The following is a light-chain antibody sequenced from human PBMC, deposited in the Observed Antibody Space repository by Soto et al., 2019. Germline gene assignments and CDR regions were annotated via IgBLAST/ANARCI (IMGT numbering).Light chain of an antibody. CDR3: QHYNSYSEA. J-gene: IGKJ1*01. Sequence: DIHMTQSPSTLSGSVGDRVTITFLASQSISSWLAWYQQKPGKAPKLLMYDASSLEGGVPSRFSGSGSGTEFTLTISSLQPDDFATYYCQHYNSYSEAFGQGTKVDIK. CDR1: QSISSW. V-gene: IGKV1-5*01. CDR2: DAS.